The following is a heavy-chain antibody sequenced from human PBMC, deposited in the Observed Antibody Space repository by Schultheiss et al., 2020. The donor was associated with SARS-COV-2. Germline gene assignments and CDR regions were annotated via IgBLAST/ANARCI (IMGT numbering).Heavy chain of an antibody. CDR1: GYTFTGYY. V-gene: IGHV1-2*02. J-gene: IGHJ3*02. D-gene: IGHD1-26*01. CDR3: ARARIVGATLGAFDI. Sequence: ASVKVSCKASGYTFTGYYMHWVRQAPGQGLEWMGWINPNSGGTNYAQKFQGRVTMTRDTSISTAYMELSRLRSDDTAVYYCARARIVGATLGAFDIWGQGTMVTVSS. CDR2: INPNSGGT.